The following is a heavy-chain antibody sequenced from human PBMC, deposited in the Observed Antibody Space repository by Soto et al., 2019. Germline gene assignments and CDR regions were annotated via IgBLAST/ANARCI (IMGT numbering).Heavy chain of an antibody. J-gene: IGHJ4*02. CDR3: AKTITTIGVSSTGRGALLDN. CDR1: GSTFSVFG. Sequence: QVQLVESGGGVVQPGRSLRLSCAASGSTFSVFGMHWVRQAPGKGLEWVAVISNDGNSEHYADSVKGRFTISRDNSKNTFYLQMNSLSVEDTAVYYCAKTITTIGVSSTGRGALLDNWGQGILVSVSS. V-gene: IGHV3-30*18. D-gene: IGHD3-3*01. CDR2: ISNDGNSE.